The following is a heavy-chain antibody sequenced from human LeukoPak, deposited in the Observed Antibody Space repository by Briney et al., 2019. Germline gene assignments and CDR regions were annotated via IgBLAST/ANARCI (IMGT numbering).Heavy chain of an antibody. Sequence: PGGSLRLSCAASGFTFSDYYMSWIRQAPETGLEWLSYTSPSGGTIYYTDSVKGRFTMSRDNAQNALYLEMNSLRAEDTAVYYCAREKKTEWTTGAFDMWGQGTMVIVSS. V-gene: IGHV3-11*01. CDR2: TSPSGGTI. CDR1: GFTFSDYY. D-gene: IGHD3-3*01. CDR3: AREKKTEWTTGAFDM. J-gene: IGHJ3*02.